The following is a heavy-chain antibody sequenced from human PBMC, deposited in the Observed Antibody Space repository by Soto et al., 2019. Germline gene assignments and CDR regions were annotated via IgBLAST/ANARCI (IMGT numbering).Heavy chain of an antibody. CDR1: GDSVSSNSAA. Sequence: PSQTLSLTCAISGDSVSSNSAAWNWIRQSPSRGLEWLGRTYYRSKWYNDYAVSVKSRITINSDTSKNQFSLQLNSVTPEDTAVYYWAIGLEPNYYVSGSYYVLNWFDPRSQGTLVTVSS. J-gene: IGHJ5*01. CDR2: TYYRSKWYN. V-gene: IGHV6-1*01. CDR3: AIGLEPNYYVSGSYYVLNWFDP. D-gene: IGHD3-10*01.